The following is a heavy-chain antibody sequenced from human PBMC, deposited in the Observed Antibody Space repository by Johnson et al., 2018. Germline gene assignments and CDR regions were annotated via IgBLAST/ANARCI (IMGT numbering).Heavy chain of an antibody. CDR3: TQPDGDYVIGAFDI. CDR2: IKSKTDGGTT. Sequence: EVQLVESGGGLVKPGGSLRLSCAASGFTFSNAWMNWVRQAPGKGLEWVGRIKSKTDGGTTDYAAPVKGRFTISRDDSKNTLYLQINSLKTEDTAVYYCTQPDGDYVIGAFDIWGQGTMVTVSS. J-gene: IGHJ3*02. V-gene: IGHV3-15*07. CDR1: GFTFSNAW. D-gene: IGHD4-17*01.